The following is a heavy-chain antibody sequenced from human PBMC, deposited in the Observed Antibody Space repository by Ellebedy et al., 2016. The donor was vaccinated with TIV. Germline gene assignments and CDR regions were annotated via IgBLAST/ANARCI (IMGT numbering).Heavy chain of an antibody. Sequence: PGGSLRLSCKGSGYSFISYWIGWVRQMPGKGLEWMGYIYPGDSDTRYSPSFQGQVTISVDKSISTAYLQWSSLKASDTAIYYCARGDRGSGWHWDKWGQGTLVTVSS. CDR2: IYPGDSDT. CDR3: ARGDRGSGWHWDK. V-gene: IGHV5-51*01. D-gene: IGHD6-19*01. CDR1: GYSFISYW. J-gene: IGHJ4*02.